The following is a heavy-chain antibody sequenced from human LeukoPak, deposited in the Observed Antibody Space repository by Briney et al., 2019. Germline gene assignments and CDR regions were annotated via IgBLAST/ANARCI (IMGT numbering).Heavy chain of an antibody. CDR3: ARPGLYSYGGLDY. J-gene: IGHJ4*02. CDR2: IYPGGSDT. V-gene: IGHV5-51*01. CDR1: GYSFPSYW. D-gene: IGHD5-18*01. Sequence: GESLKISCQGSGYSFPSYWIGWVRQLPGKGLEWMGIIYPGGSDTTYSPSFQGQVTISADKSISTAYLQWSSLKASDTAMYYCARPGLYSYGGLDYWGQGTLVTVSS.